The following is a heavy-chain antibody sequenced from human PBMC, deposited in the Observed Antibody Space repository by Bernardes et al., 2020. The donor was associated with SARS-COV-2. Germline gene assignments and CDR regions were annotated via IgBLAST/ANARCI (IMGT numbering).Heavy chain of an antibody. J-gene: IGHJ4*02. D-gene: IGHD3-10*01. CDR2: ISWNSGSI. V-gene: IGHV3-9*01. CDR3: AKAHTYGSGSWSPDY. CDR1: GFTFDDYA. Sequence: GGSLRLSCAASGFTFDDYAMHWVRQAPGKGLEWVSGISWNSGSIGYADSVKGRFTISRDNAKNSLYLQMNSLRAEDTALYYCAKAHTYGSGSWSPDYWGQGTLVTVSS.